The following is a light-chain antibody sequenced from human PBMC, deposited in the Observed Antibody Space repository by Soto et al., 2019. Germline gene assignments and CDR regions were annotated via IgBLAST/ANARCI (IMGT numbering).Light chain of an antibody. Sequence: QSVLTEPACVSVSPGQSIAISCTGSSSDVGFYNYVSWYQQHPGKVPKLIIYEVTNRPSGVSNRFSGSKSGNTASLTISGLQAEDEADYYCCSYTTSSTRVFGSGTKVTVL. CDR2: EVT. CDR1: SSDVGFYNY. CDR3: CSYTTSSTRV. J-gene: IGLJ1*01. V-gene: IGLV2-14*01.